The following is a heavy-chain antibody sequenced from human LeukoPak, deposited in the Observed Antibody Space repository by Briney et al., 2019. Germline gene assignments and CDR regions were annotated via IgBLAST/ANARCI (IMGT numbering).Heavy chain of an antibody. D-gene: IGHD4-23*01. CDR3: AKDLTTVATPYYYYYMDV. J-gene: IGHJ6*03. CDR2: IGISSSHT. V-gene: IGHV3-21*01. CDR1: GFTFSTNS. Sequence: GGSLRLSCAASGFTFSTNSMNWVRQAPGKGLEWVSSIGISSSHTFYADSVKGRFTISRDNAENSVYLQMNSLSAEDTAVYYCAKDLTTVATPYYYYYMDVWGKGTTVTVSS.